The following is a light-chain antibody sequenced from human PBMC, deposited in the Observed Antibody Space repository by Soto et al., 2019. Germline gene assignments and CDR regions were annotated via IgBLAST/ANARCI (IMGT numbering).Light chain of an antibody. CDR1: NIESKS. J-gene: IGLJ1*01. Sequence: SYDLTQPPSVSVAPGQTARTTCGGNNIESKSVNWYQQKPGQAPVLVVYDDSDRPSGIPERFSGSNSGNTATLIINTAEAGDEADYYCQVWDSDNNPFYVFGAGTKVTVL. CDR3: QVWDSDNNPFYV. V-gene: IGLV3-21*02. CDR2: DDS.